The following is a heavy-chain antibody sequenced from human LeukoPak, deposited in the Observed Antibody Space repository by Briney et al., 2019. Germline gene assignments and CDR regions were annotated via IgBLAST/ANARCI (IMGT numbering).Heavy chain of an antibody. CDR1: GYTFTGYY. J-gene: IGHJ3*02. CDR3: ARGYCSSTSCYFAFDI. D-gene: IGHD2-2*01. Sequence: ASVKVSCKASGYTFTGYYMHWVRQAPGQGLEWMGWINPNSGGTNYAQKFQGRVTMTRNTSISTAYMELSSLRSEDTAVYYCARGYCSSTSCYFAFDIWGQGTTVTVSS. CDR2: INPNSGGT. V-gene: IGHV1-2*02.